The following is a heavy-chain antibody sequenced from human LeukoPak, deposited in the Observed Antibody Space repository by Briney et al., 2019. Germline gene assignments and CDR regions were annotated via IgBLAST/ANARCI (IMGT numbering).Heavy chain of an antibody. CDR1: GGSISNYF. CDR3: ARVSAAGGYSVSRGYMDV. J-gene: IGHJ6*03. Sequence: SETLSLTCIVSGGSISNYFWSWIRQPPGKGLEWIGYVSDSGKTIYNPSLKSRITMSADTSRNNFSLKVTSVTAADTAVYFCARVSAAGGYSVSRGYMDVWGKGTTVTVSS. D-gene: IGHD3-22*01. CDR2: VSDSGKT. V-gene: IGHV4-59*01.